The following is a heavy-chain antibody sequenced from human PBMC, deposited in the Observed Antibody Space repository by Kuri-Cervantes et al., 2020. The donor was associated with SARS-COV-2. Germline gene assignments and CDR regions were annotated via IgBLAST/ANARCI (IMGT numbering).Heavy chain of an antibody. CDR3: ARGDVQSGVDAFDI. V-gene: IGHV3-7*01. D-gene: IGHD1-1*01. CDR1: GFTFSSYW. CDR2: VKQDGSEK. J-gene: IGHJ3*02. Sequence: LSLTCAASGFTFSSYWMSWVRQAPGKGLEWVANVKQDGSEKYYVDSVKGRFTIPRENAKNSLYLQMNSLRAGDTAVYYCARGDVQSGVDAFDIWGQGTMVTVSS.